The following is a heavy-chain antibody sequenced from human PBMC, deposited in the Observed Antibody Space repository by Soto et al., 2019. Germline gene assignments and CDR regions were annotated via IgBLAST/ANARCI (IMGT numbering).Heavy chain of an antibody. CDR1: GLTFGDYA. V-gene: IGHV3-49*04. CDR3: TREVRGYYGSGNYYYYYGMDV. CDR2: IRSKAYGGTT. D-gene: IGHD3-10*01. J-gene: IGHJ6*02. Sequence: PGGSLRLSCTASGLTFGDYAMSWVRQAPGKGLEWVGFIRSKAYGGTTEYAASVKGRFTISRDDSKSIAYLQMNSLKTEDTAVYYCTREVRGYYGSGNYYYYYGMDVWGQGTTVTVSS.